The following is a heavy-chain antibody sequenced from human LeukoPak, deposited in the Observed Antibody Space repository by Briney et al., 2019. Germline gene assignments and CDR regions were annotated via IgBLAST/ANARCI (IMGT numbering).Heavy chain of an antibody. D-gene: IGHD1-1*01. Sequence: ASVKVSCKASGYTFNSHDMNWVRQATGQGLEWMGWMNPYSGNTGYAQKFQGRVTMTRDTSINTAYLEFYSLRSEDTAVYYCARGYSPTLRTTGNDYWGQGTLVTVSS. CDR2: MNPYSGNT. CDR1: GYTFNSHD. J-gene: IGHJ4*02. CDR3: ARGYSPTLRTTGNDY. V-gene: IGHV1-8*01.